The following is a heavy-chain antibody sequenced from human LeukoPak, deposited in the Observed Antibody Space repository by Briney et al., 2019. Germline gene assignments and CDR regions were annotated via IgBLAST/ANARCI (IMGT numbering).Heavy chain of an antibody. V-gene: IGHV3-33*01. CDR3: ARDLGTAGSSYFDY. Sequence: PGRSLRLSCVASGVNFSSYGMHWVRQTPGKGLEWVALIWYDGSKKYSADSLKGRFTISRDDSKSTLYLQMNSLRADDTAVYYCARDLGTAGSSYFDYWGQGTLVTVPS. CDR2: IWYDGSKK. D-gene: IGHD6-19*01. CDR1: GVNFSSYG. J-gene: IGHJ4*02.